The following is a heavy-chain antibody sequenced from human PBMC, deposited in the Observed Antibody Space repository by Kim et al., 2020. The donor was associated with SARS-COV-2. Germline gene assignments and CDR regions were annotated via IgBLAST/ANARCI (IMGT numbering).Heavy chain of an antibody. CDR3: ARDLRSTSADYYFDY. V-gene: IGHV3-74*03. CDR1: GFTFTRFW. D-gene: IGHD2-2*01. CDR2: ISGDGSSK. Sequence: GGSLRLSCAASGFTFTRFWIHWVRQAPGKGLVWVSGISGDGSSKAYADSVKGRFTISRDNAKNTVYLQMNSLRAEDTAIYFCARDLRSTSADYYFDYWGQGLLVTVSS. J-gene: IGHJ4*02.